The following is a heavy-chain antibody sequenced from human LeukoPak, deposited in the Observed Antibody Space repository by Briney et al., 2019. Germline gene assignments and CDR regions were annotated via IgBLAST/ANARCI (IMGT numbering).Heavy chain of an antibody. CDR3: ARDGIAAAVSSDY. D-gene: IGHD6-13*01. J-gene: IGHJ4*02. CDR2: IKQDGSEK. Sequence: GGSLRLSCAASGFTFSSYWMSWVRQAPGKGLEWVANIKQDGSEKYYVDSVKGRFTISRDNAKNSLYLQMYSLRAEDTAVYYCARDGIAAAVSSDYWGQGTLVTVSS. V-gene: IGHV3-7*01. CDR1: GFTFSSYW.